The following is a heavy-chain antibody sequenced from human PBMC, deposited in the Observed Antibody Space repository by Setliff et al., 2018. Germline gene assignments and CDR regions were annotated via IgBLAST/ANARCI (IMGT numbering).Heavy chain of an antibody. V-gene: IGHV1-69*04. CDR3: VRVRRGGYHSIYWSFDL. CDR2: IIPASNGA. D-gene: IGHD1-26*01. Sequence: SVKVSCKASGGTFSSHYISWVRQAPGQGPQWLGRIIPASNGANYAQRFRGRVSFSADISTGTVFMDLSSLESEDTAVYYCVRVRRGGYHSIYWSFDLWGRDTLVTVSS. CDR1: GGTFSSHY. J-gene: IGHJ2*01.